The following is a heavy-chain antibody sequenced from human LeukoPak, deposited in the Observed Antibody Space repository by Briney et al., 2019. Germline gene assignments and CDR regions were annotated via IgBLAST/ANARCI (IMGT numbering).Heavy chain of an antibody. V-gene: IGHV1-69*06. D-gene: IGHD3-10*01. J-gene: IGHJ6*03. CDR3: AKGRGRLHVNRGVYNYHSSMEV. CDR2: IIPIFGRA. CDR1: GDTISAYS. Sequence: SVKVSCKAAGDTISAYSLNWVRQAPGQGLEWMGGIIPIFGRAYYAQIFQGRVTITADKSTSTAYMEMSSLGSDDTAIYYCAKGRGRLHVNRGVYNYHSSMEVWGTGTTVMVS.